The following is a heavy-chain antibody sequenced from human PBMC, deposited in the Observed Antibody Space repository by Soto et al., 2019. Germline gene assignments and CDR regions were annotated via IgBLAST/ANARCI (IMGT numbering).Heavy chain of an antibody. CDR1: GGTFSSYA. Sequence: QVQLVQSGAEVKKPGSSVKVSCKASGGTFSSYAISWVRQAPGQGLEWMGGIIPIFGTANYAQKFQGRVTITADKSTSTAYMELSSLRSEDTAVYYCASSGYCSSTSCTYYFDYWGQGPLVTVSS. V-gene: IGHV1-69*06. CDR2: IIPIFGTA. CDR3: ASSGYCSSTSCTYYFDY. J-gene: IGHJ4*02. D-gene: IGHD2-2*03.